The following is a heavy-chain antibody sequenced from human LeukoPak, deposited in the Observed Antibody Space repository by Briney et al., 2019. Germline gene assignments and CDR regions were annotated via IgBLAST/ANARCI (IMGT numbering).Heavy chain of an antibody. V-gene: IGHV4-61*02. CDR1: GGSIRSGSYH. D-gene: IGHD6-6*01. J-gene: IGHJ6*03. CDR3: ARIAARVYYYYMDV. CDR2: IYTSGST. Sequence: SQTLSLTCTVSGGSIRSGSYHWSWIRQPAGKGLEWIGRIYTSGSTNYNPSLKSRVTISVDPSKNQFSLKLSSVTAADTAVYYCARIAARVYYYYMDVWGKGTTVTVSS.